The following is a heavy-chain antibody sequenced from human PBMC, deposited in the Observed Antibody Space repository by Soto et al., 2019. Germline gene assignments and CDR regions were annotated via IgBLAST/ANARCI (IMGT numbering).Heavy chain of an antibody. CDR2: INPNSGGT. Sequence: ASVKVSCKASGYTFTGYYMHWVRQAPGQGLEWMGWINPNSGGTNYAQKFQGWVTMTRDTSISTAYMELSRLRSDDTAVYYWARGGGIAARRDAFDIWGKGTMVTVSS. D-gene: IGHD6-6*01. J-gene: IGHJ3*02. V-gene: IGHV1-2*04. CDR1: GYTFTGYY. CDR3: ARGGGIAARRDAFDI.